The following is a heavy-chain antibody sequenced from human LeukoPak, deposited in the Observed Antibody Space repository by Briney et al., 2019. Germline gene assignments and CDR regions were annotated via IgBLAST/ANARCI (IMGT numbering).Heavy chain of an antibody. J-gene: IGHJ4*02. CDR1: GGTFNNYA. CDR3: ARDAGWFPDY. CDR2: ISAYNGNT. D-gene: IGHD6-19*01. Sequence: ASVKVSCKASGGTFNNYAISWVRQAPGQGLEWMGWISAYNGNTSYAQELQGRVTMTTDTSTSTAYMELRSLRSDDTAVYYCARDAGWFPDYWGQGTLVTVSS. V-gene: IGHV1-18*01.